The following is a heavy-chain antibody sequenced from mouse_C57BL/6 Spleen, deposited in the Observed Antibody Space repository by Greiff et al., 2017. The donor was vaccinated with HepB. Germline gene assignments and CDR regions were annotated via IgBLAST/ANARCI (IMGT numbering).Heavy chain of an antibody. J-gene: IGHJ2*01. D-gene: IGHD2-3*01. CDR2: ISDGGSYT. CDR3: ARDHGGWFLDY. CDR1: GFTFSSYA. V-gene: IGHV5-4*01. Sequence: EVKVEESGGGLVKPGGSLKLSCAASGFTFSSYAMSWVRQTPEKRLEWVATISDGGSYTYYPDNVKGRFTISRDNAKNNLYLQMSHLKSEDTAMYYCARDHGGWFLDYWGQGTTLTVSS.